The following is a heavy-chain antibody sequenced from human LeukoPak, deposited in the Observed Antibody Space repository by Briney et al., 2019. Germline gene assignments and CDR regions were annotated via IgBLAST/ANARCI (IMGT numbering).Heavy chain of an antibody. V-gene: IGHV3-48*04. CDR3: ARIGGGEDWFDP. D-gene: IGHD2-15*01. J-gene: IGHJ5*02. CDR1: GFTFSSYS. CDR2: ISSSGSTI. Sequence: TGGSLRLSCAASGFTFSSYSMNWVRQAPGKGLEWVSSISSSGSTIYYADSVKGRFTISRDNAKNSLYLQMNSLRAEDTAVYYCARIGGGEDWFDPWGQGTLVTVSS.